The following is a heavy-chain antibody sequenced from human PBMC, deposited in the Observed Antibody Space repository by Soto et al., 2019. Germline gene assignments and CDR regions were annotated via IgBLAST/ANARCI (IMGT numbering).Heavy chain of an antibody. D-gene: IGHD2-2*01. V-gene: IGHV3-23*03. Sequence: EVQLLESGGGLVQPGGSLRLSCAASGFIFSNYAMSWVRQAPGKGLNWVSVISTDTAYSDSVKGRFTISRDNSKNPLYLQMNSLRAEDTAVYYCARPSRTNGGRYSMDVWGQGTTVTVSS. CDR2: ISTDT. CDR1: GFIFSNYA. CDR3: ARPSRTNGGRYSMDV. J-gene: IGHJ6*02.